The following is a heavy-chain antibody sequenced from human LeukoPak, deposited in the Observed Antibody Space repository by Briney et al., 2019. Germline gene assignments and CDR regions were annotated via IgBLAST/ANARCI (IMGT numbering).Heavy chain of an antibody. D-gene: IGHD3-10*01. CDR1: GYSISGSNW. J-gene: IGHJ2*01. V-gene: IGHV4-28*01. Sequence: PSDTLSLTCAVSGYSISGSNWWGWIRQPPGKGLEWIGYIYYSGSTYYNPSLKSRVTMSVDTSKNQFSLKLSSVTAVDTAVYYCARNPITMVRGVIYWYFDLWGRGTLVTVSS. CDR2: IYYSGST. CDR3: ARNPITMVRGVIYWYFDL.